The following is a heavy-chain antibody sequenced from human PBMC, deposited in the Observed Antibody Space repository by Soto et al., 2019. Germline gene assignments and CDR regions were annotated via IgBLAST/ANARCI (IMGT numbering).Heavy chain of an antibody. CDR2: IIPAVDTA. J-gene: IGHJ4*02. CDR3: ARYQFRHCSGSSYVTGWDY. V-gene: IGHV1-69*18. Sequence: QVQLVQSGAEVKESGSSVKVSCKASGVTFSTHEFSWVRQAPGQGLEWMGRIIPAVDTAKYAQKFQGRDSITEDEATNTAYIEIRSLRSDDTAVYYCARYQFRHCSGSSYVTGWDYWGQGALVTVSS. CDR1: GVTFSTHE. D-gene: IGHD3-10*02.